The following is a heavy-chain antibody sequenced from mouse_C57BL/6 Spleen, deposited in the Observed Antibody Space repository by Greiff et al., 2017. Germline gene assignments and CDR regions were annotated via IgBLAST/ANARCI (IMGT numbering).Heavy chain of an antibody. D-gene: IGHD1-1*01. J-gene: IGHJ2*01. V-gene: IGHV1-61*01. CDR1: GYTFTSSW. CDR3: AISYYYGTSYGY. CDR2: IYPSDSET. Sequence: VQLQQPVAELVRPGSSVKLSCKASGYTFTSSWLDWVKQRPGHGLEWIGNIYPSDSETPYTQKFKDKATLTVDKSSLTAYLQLRSLTSENSSVDYSAISYYYGTSYGYWGQGTTLTVSS.